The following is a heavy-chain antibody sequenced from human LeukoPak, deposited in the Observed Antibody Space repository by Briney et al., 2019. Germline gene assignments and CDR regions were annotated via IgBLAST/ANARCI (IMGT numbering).Heavy chain of an antibody. CDR1: GFTFSSYS. CDR3: ARDRYRGSSGYYFDY. Sequence: GGSLRLSCAASGFTFSSYSMNWVRQAPGKGLEWVSSISSSSSYIYYADSVKGRFTISRDNAKNSLYLQMNSLRAEDTAVYYCARDRYRGSSGYYFDYWGQGTLVTVSS. D-gene: IGHD6-6*01. V-gene: IGHV3-21*04. CDR2: ISSSSSYI. J-gene: IGHJ4*02.